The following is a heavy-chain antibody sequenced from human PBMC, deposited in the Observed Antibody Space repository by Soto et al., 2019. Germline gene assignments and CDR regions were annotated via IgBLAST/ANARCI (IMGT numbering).Heavy chain of an antibody. CDR3: AKDKVYSNYEHYFYY. J-gene: IGHJ4*02. Sequence: EVQLVESGGGLVQPGRSLRLSCAASGFTFENYAMHWVRQAPGKGLEWVSGISWHSGNLGYADSVRGRFTISRDNAKNCLYLQMTSLRPEDTGLYYCAKDKVYSNYEHYFYYWGQGTLVTVSS. CDR2: ISWHSGNL. V-gene: IGHV3-9*01. CDR1: GFTFENYA. D-gene: IGHD4-4*01.